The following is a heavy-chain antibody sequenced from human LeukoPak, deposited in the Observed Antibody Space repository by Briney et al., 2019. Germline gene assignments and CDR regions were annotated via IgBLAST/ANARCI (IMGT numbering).Heavy chain of an antibody. Sequence: PGGSLRLSCAASGFTFSSYGMHWVRQAPGKGLEWVAFIRYDASNKYYADSVKGRFTISRDNSKNTLYLQMISLRAEDTAVYYCATQRRGGTPSYYMDVWGKGTTVTISS. D-gene: IGHD2-15*01. CDR2: IRYDASNK. J-gene: IGHJ6*03. CDR1: GFTFSSYG. CDR3: ATQRRGGTPSYYMDV. V-gene: IGHV3-30*02.